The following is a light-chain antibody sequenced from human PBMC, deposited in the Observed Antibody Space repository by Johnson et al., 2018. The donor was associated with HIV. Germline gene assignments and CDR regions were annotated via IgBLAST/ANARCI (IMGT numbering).Light chain of an antibody. CDR3: GTWDSSLSVYV. J-gene: IGLJ1*01. CDR1: SSNIGNNY. CDR2: ENN. V-gene: IGLV1-51*02. Sequence: QSVLTQPPSVSAAPGQKVTISCSGSSSNIGNNYVSWYQQLPGTAPKVLIYENNKRPSGIPDRFSGSKSGASATLGITGLQTGDEADYYCGTWDSSLSVYVFGTWTKVTVL.